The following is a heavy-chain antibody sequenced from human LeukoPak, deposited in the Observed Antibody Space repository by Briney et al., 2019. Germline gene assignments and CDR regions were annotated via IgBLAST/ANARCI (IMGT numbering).Heavy chain of an antibody. Sequence: SETLSLTCTVSGGSISSYYWSWIRQPPGKGLEWIGYIYYSGSTNYNPSLKSRVTISVDTSKNQFSLKLSSVTAADTAVYYCARVLYSSSKQYYFDYWGQGTLVTVSS. D-gene: IGHD6-6*01. V-gene: IGHV4-59*01. J-gene: IGHJ4*02. CDR1: GGSISSYY. CDR3: ARVLYSSSKQYYFDY. CDR2: IYYSGST.